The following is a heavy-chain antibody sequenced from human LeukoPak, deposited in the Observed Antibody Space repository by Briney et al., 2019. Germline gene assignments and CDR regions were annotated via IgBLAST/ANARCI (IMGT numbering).Heavy chain of an antibody. CDR3: AKRLSIVGATTFDY. CDR2: ISGSGGST. D-gene: IGHD1-26*01. CDR1: GFTFSSYG. V-gene: IGHV3-23*01. J-gene: IGHJ4*02. Sequence: GGSLRLSCAASGFTFSSYGMSWVRQAPGKGLEWVSAISGSGGSTYYADSVKGRFTISRDNSKNTLYLQMNSLRAEDTAVYYCAKRLSIVGATTFDYWAREPWSPSPQ.